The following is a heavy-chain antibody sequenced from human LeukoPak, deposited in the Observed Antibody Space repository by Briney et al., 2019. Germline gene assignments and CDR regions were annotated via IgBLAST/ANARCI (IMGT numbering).Heavy chain of an antibody. Sequence: GGSLRLSCAASGFTFSSYAMSWVRQAPGKGLEWVSAISGSGGSTYYADSVKGRFTISRDNAKNSLYLQMNSLRAEDTAVYYCASSITIFGVAAGAFDIWGQGTMVTVSS. CDR1: GFTFSSYA. J-gene: IGHJ3*02. D-gene: IGHD3-3*01. CDR2: ISGSGGST. V-gene: IGHV3-23*01. CDR3: ASSITIFGVAAGAFDI.